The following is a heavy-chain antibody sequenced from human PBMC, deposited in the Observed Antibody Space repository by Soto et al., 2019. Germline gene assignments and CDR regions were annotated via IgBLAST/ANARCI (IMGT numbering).Heavy chain of an antibody. CDR1: GYTFTSYD. J-gene: IGHJ4*02. CDR2: MNPNSGNT. Sequence: QVQLVQSGAEVKKPGASVKVSCKASGYTFTSYDINWVRQATGQGLEWMGWMNPNSGNTGYAQKFQGRVTMTRNTSINTAYMELSSLRYEDTAVYYCAILVVVASETRDYWGQGTLVTVSS. V-gene: IGHV1-8*01. D-gene: IGHD2-15*01. CDR3: AILVVVASETRDY.